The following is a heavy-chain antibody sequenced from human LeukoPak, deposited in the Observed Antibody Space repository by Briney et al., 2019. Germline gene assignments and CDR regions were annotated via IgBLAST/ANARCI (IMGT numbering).Heavy chain of an antibody. CDR2: ISSSSSYI. J-gene: IGHJ6*03. Sequence: GGSPRLSCAASGFTFSSYSMNWVRQAPGKGLEWVSSISSSSSYIYYADSVKGRFTISRDNAKNSLYLQMNSLRAEDTAVYYCARGGYDSSGYYRYYYYYYMDVWGKGTTVTVSS. CDR3: ARGGYDSSGYYRYYYYYYMDV. D-gene: IGHD3-22*01. CDR1: GFTFSSYS. V-gene: IGHV3-21*01.